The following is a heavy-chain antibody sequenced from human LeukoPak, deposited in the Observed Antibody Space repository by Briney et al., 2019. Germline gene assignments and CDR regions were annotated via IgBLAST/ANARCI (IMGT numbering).Heavy chain of an antibody. CDR2: ISAYNGNT. V-gene: IGHV1-18*01. D-gene: IGHD2-2*01. Sequence: ASVKVSCKASGYTFTSYGISWVRQAPGQGLEWMGWISAYNGNTNYAQELQGRVTMTTDTSTSTAYMELRSLRSDDTAVYYCARADYCSSTSCPPHYFDYWGQGTLVTVSS. CDR3: ARADYCSSTSCPPHYFDY. J-gene: IGHJ4*02. CDR1: GYTFTSYG.